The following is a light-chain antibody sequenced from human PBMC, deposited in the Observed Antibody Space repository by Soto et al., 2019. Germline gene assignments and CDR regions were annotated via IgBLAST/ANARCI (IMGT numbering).Light chain of an antibody. J-gene: IGKJ3*01. CDR1: QSISSW. Sequence: DIPMTQSPSTLSASVGDRVTITCRASQSISSWLAWYQQKPGKAPKLLIYKGSSLESGVPSRFSGSGSGTEFTLTISSLQPDDFATYYCQQSFTFGPGTKVDIK. V-gene: IGKV1-5*03. CDR2: KGS. CDR3: QQSFT.